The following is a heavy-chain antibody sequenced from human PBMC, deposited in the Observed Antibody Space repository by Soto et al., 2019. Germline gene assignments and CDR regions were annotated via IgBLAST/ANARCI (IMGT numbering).Heavy chain of an antibody. CDR2: INPDSGDT. J-gene: IGHJ4*02. Sequence: ASVKVSCNASGYTFTGFYMHWVRQAPGQGLEWMGRINPDSGDTDHAEKFQGRVTMTRDTSISTAYLGLTRLASDNTGVYHYAISVGVPDPYRAFADWGEGTPVTVCS. D-gene: IGHD2-2*01. CDR1: GYTFTGFY. CDR3: AISVGVPDPYRAFAD. V-gene: IGHV1-2*05.